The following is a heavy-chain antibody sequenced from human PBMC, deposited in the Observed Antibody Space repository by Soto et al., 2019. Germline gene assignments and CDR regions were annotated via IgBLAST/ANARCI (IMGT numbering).Heavy chain of an antibody. CDR1: GFTFSSYG. V-gene: IGHV3-30*18. CDR2: ISYDGSNK. J-gene: IGHJ6*02. D-gene: IGHD3-16*02. Sequence: QVQLVESGGGVVQPGRSLRLSCAASGFTFSSYGMHWVRQAPGKGLEWVAVISYDGSNKYYADSVKGRFTISRDNSKNTLDLQMNSLRAEDTAGYYCAKGPLSPYYYYYGMDVWGQGTTVTVSS. CDR3: AKGPLSPYYYYYGMDV.